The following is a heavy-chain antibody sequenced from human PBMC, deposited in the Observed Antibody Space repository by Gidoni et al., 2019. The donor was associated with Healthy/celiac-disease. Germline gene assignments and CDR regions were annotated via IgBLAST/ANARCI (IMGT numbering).Heavy chain of an antibody. Sequence: EVQLVQSGAEVTKPGESLKISCKGSGYSFPSYWPGWVRQMPGKGLEWMGIIYPGDSDTGYSPSFQGQVTISADKSISTAYLQWSSLKASDTAMYYCARQKYYYDSSGYYYPPDYWGQGTLVTVSS. CDR2: IYPGDSDT. CDR1: GYSFPSYW. V-gene: IGHV5-51*01. D-gene: IGHD3-22*01. J-gene: IGHJ4*02. CDR3: ARQKYYYDSSGYYYPPDY.